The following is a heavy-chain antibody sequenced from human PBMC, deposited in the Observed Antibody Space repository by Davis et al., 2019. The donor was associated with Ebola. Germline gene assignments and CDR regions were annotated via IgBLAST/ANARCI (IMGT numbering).Heavy chain of an antibody. Sequence: AASVKVSCKASGYTFTGYYMHWVRQAPGQGLEWMGWINPNSGGTNYAQKFQGWVTMTRDTSISTAYMELSRLRSDDTAVYYCARDPGCSGGSCYFFDYWGQGTLVTVS. CDR1: GYTFTGYY. V-gene: IGHV1-2*04. J-gene: IGHJ4*02. D-gene: IGHD2-15*01. CDR3: ARDPGCSGGSCYFFDY. CDR2: INPNSGGT.